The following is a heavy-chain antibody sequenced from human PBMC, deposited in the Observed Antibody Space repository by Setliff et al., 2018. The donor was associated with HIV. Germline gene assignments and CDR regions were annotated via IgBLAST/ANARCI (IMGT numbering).Heavy chain of an antibody. CDR2: INTNTGNP. D-gene: IGHD6-13*01. V-gene: IGHV7-4-1*02. CDR3: ARDKVGTLRFGDGTSCYTGAFDI. CDR1: GYTFTNYA. J-gene: IGHJ3*02. Sequence: ASVKVSCKASGYTFTNYAIHWVRQAPGQGLEWMGWINTNTGNPTYAQGFAGRFVFSLDTSVSSTYLQISSLESEDTAIYYCARDKVGTLRFGDGTSCYTGAFDIWGQGTMVTVSS.